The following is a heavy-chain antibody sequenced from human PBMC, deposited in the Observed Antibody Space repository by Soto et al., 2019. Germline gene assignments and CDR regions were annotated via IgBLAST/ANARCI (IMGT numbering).Heavy chain of an antibody. V-gene: IGHV1-69*01. CDR3: ARASTVIFGGDPCYLLDSSFDS. Sequence: QVQLVQSGAEVRKPGSSLRVSCKSSGATFSTTGISWVRQAPGQGLEWMGGIIPLFGTPKYARKFQGRVSITADESTNTVYMELNSLRPDDAAVYYCARASTVIFGGDPCYLLDSSFDSWGQGSLVIVSS. J-gene: IGHJ5*01. CDR2: IIPLFGTP. CDR1: GATFSTTG. D-gene: IGHD2-21*02.